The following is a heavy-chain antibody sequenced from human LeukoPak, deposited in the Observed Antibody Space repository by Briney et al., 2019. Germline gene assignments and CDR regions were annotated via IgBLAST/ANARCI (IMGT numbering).Heavy chain of an antibody. J-gene: IGHJ3*02. CDR1: GFTFSTYA. CDR2: ISGSGAGK. CDR3: AKAAYGDYAGAFDI. V-gene: IGHV3-23*01. Sequence: GGSLRLSCAASGFTFSTYAMTWVRQAPGKGLEWVSSISGSGAGKFYAAPVKGRFTTSRDNSNNTLYVQLNSLRAEDTAVYYCAKAAYGDYAGAFDIWGQGTMVIVSS. D-gene: IGHD4-17*01.